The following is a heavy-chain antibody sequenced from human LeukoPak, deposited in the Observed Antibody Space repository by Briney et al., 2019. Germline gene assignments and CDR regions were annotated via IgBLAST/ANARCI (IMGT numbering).Heavy chain of an antibody. CDR1: GFTFSDYY. V-gene: IGHV3-11*01. Sequence: GGSLRLSCAASGFTFSDYYMSWIRQGPGKGLGRVSYISSSGSTIYYADSVKGRFTISRDNANNSLYLQMNSLRAEDTAVYYCARASFDYSGSGSPGLDYWGQGTLVTVSS. CDR3: ARASFDYSGSGSPGLDY. D-gene: IGHD3-10*01. CDR2: ISSSGSTI. J-gene: IGHJ4*02.